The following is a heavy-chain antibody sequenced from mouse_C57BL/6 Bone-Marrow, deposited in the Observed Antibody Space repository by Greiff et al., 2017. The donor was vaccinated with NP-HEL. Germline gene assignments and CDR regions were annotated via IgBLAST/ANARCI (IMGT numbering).Heavy chain of an antibody. Sequence: EVHLVESGPGLVKPSQSLSLTCSVTGYSITSGYYWNWIRQFPGNKLEWMGYISYDGSNNYNPSLKNRISITRDTSKNQFFLKLNSVTTEDTATYYCARTITHYYAMDYWGQGTSVTVSS. CDR1: GYSITSGYY. CDR2: ISYDGSN. D-gene: IGHD1-3*01. CDR3: ARTITHYYAMDY. V-gene: IGHV3-6*01. J-gene: IGHJ4*01.